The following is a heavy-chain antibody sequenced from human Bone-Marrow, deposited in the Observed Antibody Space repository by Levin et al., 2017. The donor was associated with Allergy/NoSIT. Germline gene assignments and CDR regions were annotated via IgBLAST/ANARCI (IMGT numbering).Heavy chain of an antibody. D-gene: IGHD5-24*01. J-gene: IGHJ5*02. CDR2: INPNSGGT. V-gene: IGHV1-2*02. CDR1: GYTFTGYY. CDR3: ARVNERWLQFAWFDP. Sequence: ASVNVSCKASGYTFTGYYMHWVRQAPGQGLEWMGWINPNSGGTNYAQKFQGRVTMTRDTSISTAYMELSRLRSDDTAVYYCARVNERWLQFAWFDPWGQGTLVTVSS.